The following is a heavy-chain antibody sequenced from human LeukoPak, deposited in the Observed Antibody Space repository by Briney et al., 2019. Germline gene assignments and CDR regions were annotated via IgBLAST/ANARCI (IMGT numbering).Heavy chain of an antibody. CDR1: GFTFSSYA. Sequence: GGSLRLSCAASGFTFSSYAMHWVRQAPGKGLEWVAVISYDGSNKYYADSVKGRFTISRDNSKNTLYLQMNSLRAEDTAVYYCARGGGSYYWGQGTLVTVSS. CDR3: ARGGGSYY. D-gene: IGHD2-15*01. CDR2: ISYDGSNK. V-gene: IGHV3-30-3*01. J-gene: IGHJ4*02.